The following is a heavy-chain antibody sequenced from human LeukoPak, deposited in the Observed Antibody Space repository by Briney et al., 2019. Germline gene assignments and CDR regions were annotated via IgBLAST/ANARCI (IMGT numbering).Heavy chain of an antibody. CDR3: ATSSTVTHTRDP. V-gene: IGHV1-2*02. D-gene: IGHD4-11*01. Sequence: SVKLSCKASGYGCSDGCFNWGRQAPGAGLGLMGFSNPHTGATNYAQSFQSGRIMDAAFNSAYMYFSKLTSPDTAVYYCATSSTVTHTRDPWGQGTLVTVSS. CDR1: GYGCSDGC. CDR2: SNPHTGAT. J-gene: IGHJ5*02.